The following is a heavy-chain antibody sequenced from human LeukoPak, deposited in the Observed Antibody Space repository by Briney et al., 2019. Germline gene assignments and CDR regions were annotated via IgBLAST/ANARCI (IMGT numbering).Heavy chain of an antibody. Sequence: LGGSLRLSCEASGFTFSHYWMHWVRQAPGKGLVWVSRTNTDGSSTSYVDSVKGRFTISRDNPNNTMYLQMNSVRAEDTAMYYCVPTDSSGLDWGQGTLVTVSS. CDR2: TNTDGSST. D-gene: IGHD3-22*01. CDR1: GFTFSHYW. CDR3: VPTDSSGLD. V-gene: IGHV3-74*01. J-gene: IGHJ4*02.